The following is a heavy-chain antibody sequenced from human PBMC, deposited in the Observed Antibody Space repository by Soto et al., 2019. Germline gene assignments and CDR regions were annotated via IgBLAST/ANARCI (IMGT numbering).Heavy chain of an antibody. J-gene: IGHJ4*02. D-gene: IGHD6-13*01. Sequence: GGSLRLSCAASGFTFSSYGMHWVRQAPGKGLEWVAVISYDGSNKYYADSVKGRFTISRDNSKNTLYLQMNSLRAEDTAVYYCAKDSRYSSSWYSEGFDYWGQGTLVTVSS. V-gene: IGHV3-30*18. CDR2: ISYDGSNK. CDR3: AKDSRYSSSWYSEGFDY. CDR1: GFTFSSYG.